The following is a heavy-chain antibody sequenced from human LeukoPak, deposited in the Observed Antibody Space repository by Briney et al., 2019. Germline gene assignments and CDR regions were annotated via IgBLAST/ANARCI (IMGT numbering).Heavy chain of an antibody. CDR1: GFTFSSYS. D-gene: IGHD3-3*01. J-gene: IGHJ4*02. Sequence: GGSLRLSCAASGFTFSSYSMNWVRQAPGKGLEWVSSISSSSSYIYYADSLKGRFTISRDNAKNSLYLQMNSLRAEDTAVYYCARDFGGSGYFDYWGQGTLVTVSS. CDR3: ARDFGGSGYFDY. CDR2: ISSSSSYI. V-gene: IGHV3-21*01.